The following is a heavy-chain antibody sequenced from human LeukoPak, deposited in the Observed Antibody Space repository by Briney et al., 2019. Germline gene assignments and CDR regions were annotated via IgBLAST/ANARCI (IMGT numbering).Heavy chain of an antibody. D-gene: IGHD2-2*01. V-gene: IGHV1-69*05. CDR2: IIPIFGTA. Sequence: ASVKVSCKASGGTFSSYAISWVRQAPGQGLEWMGGIIPIFGTANYAQKFQGRVTITTDESTSTAYMELSSLRSEDTAVYYCARGGAAAYDAFDIWGQGTMVTVSS. CDR1: GGTFSSYA. CDR3: ARGGAAAYDAFDI. J-gene: IGHJ3*02.